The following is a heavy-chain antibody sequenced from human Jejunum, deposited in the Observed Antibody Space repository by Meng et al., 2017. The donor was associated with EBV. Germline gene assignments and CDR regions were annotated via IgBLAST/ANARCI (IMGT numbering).Heavy chain of an antibody. V-gene: IGHV2-5*02. CDR1: GFSLTTSGVG. J-gene: IGHJ4*02. CDR2: IYWDDDK. CDR3: AHSPMRTSSSGYPRGFDY. D-gene: IGHD5-12*01. Sequence: QIPFKESGPTLVKPTPTLSLTCPFSGFSLTTSGVGVGWIRQPPGKAPEWLALIYWDDDKRYSPSLKSRLTITKDTSKNQVVLTMTNMDPVDTGTYFCAHSPMRTSSSGYPRGFDYWGQGTLVTVSS.